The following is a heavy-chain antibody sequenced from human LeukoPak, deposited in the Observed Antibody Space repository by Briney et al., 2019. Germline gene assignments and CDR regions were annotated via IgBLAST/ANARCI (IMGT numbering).Heavy chain of an antibody. CDR3: AGRYCSGGSCASNYYYGMDV. V-gene: IGHV3-7*01. Sequence: GGSLRLSCAASGLTFSSYWMIWVRQAPGKGLEGVANIKQEGSEKYYVDSVKGRFTISRDNAKNSLYLQMNSLRAEDTAVYYCAGRYCSGGSCASNYYYGMDVWGQGTTVTVSS. CDR1: GLTFSSYW. J-gene: IGHJ6*02. D-gene: IGHD2-15*01. CDR2: IKQEGSEK.